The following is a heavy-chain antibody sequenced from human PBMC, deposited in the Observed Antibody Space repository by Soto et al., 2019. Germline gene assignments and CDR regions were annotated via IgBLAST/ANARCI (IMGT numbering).Heavy chain of an antibody. J-gene: IGHJ4*02. CDR3: ARQVGDYCDY. CDR1: GGSISSYY. CDR2: IYHTGST. Sequence: QVRLQESGPGLVKPSETLSLTCTVSGGSISSYYWSWIRQPPGKGLEWIWYIYHTGSTNYNPSLKSRVTISIDTSKNQFSLKLSSVTAADTAVYYCARQVGDYCDYWGQGTLATVSS. V-gene: IGHV4-59*08. D-gene: IGHD3-16*01.